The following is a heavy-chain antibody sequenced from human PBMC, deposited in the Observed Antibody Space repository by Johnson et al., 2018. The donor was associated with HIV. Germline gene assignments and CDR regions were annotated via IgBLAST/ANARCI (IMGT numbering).Heavy chain of an antibody. D-gene: IGHD1-26*01. CDR3: AKDFWPVGARGAFDI. Sequence: VQLVESGGGLVQPGGSLRLSCVVSGFTVSSYYMSWVRQAPGKGLEWVSIVFRGDNTYYAASVKGRFTISSDNSKNTLYLQMNSLRAEDTAVYYCAKDFWPVGARGAFDIWGQGTMVTVSS. CDR1: GFTVSSYY. V-gene: IGHV3-66*01. CDR2: VFRGDNT. J-gene: IGHJ3*02.